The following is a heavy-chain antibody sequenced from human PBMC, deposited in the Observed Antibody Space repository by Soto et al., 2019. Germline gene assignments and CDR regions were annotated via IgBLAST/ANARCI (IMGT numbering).Heavy chain of an antibody. CDR3: AADLVWSGPPSFDY. CDR2: IVVGSGNT. J-gene: IGHJ4*02. Sequence: SLKVSCKTSGVTFTSSALQWVLHTRGQRLEWIGWIVVGSGNTNYAQKFQERVTITRDMSTSTAYMELSSLRSEDTAVYYCAADLVWSGPPSFDYWGQGTLVTVSS. CDR1: GVTFTSSA. D-gene: IGHD3-3*01. V-gene: IGHV1-58*01.